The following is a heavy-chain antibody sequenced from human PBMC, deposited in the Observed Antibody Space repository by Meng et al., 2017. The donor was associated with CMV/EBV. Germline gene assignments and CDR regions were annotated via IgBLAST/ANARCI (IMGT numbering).Heavy chain of an antibody. J-gene: IGHJ3*02. V-gene: IGHV1-24*01. CDR2: FDPEDGET. Sequence: ASVKVSCKVSGYTLTELSRHWVRQAPGKGLVWMGGFDPEDGETIYAQKFQGRVTMTEDTSTDTAYMELSSLRSEDTAVYYCATAAGSRAPGGAFDIWGQGTMVTVSS. D-gene: IGHD2-2*01. CDR1: GYTLTELS. CDR3: ATAAGSRAPGGAFDI.